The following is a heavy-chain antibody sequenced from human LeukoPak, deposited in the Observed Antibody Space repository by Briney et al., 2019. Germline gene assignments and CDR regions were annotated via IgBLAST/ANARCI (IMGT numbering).Heavy chain of an antibody. J-gene: IGHJ3*02. Sequence: GGSLRLSCAASGLSLNSYGMHWVRQAPGKGLEWVAVISFDGSNTFYADSVRGRFTISRDNSKNTVFLQMNSLRAEDTAVYYCAKVLVPNCSGGSCYSKAFDIWGQGTMVTVSS. CDR2: ISFDGSNT. CDR1: GLSLNSYG. V-gene: IGHV3-30*18. CDR3: AKVLVPNCSGGSCYSKAFDI. D-gene: IGHD2-15*01.